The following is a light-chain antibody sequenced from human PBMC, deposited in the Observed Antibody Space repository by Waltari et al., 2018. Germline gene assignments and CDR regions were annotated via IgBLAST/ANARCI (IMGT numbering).Light chain of an antibody. CDR1: QSISNN. CDR2: GAS. V-gene: IGKV3-15*01. J-gene: IGKJ2*02. Sequence: EIVITQSPAALSVSPGDRAAPSCRASQSISNNLAWYQHKPGQPPRLLISGASTRATGVPARFSGSGSGTEFTLTISSLQSEDSAIYFCQQYNTWPPSTFGQGTKLEIK. CDR3: QQYNTWPPST.